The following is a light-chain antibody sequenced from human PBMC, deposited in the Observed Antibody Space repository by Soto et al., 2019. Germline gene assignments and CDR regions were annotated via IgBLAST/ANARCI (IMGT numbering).Light chain of an antibody. V-gene: IGKV3-20*01. CDR2: DAS. Sequence: EIVLTQSPGTLSLSPGERATLSCRASQSVSNNYLAWYQQKPGQAPRLLXYDASTRATGIPDRFSGSGSGTDFTLTISRLEPEDFAVYYCQQYGSSPPITFGQGTRLEIK. CDR3: QQYGSSPPIT. CDR1: QSVSNNY. J-gene: IGKJ5*01.